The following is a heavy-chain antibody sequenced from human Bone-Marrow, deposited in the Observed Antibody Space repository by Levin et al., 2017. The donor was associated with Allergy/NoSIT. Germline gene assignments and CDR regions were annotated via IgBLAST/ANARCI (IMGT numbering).Heavy chain of an antibody. CDR3: ASLHCSSTSCYRYYYYGMDV. V-gene: IGHV1-8*01. D-gene: IGHD2-2*02. Sequence: GESLKISCQASGYTFTSYDINWVRQATGQGLEWMGWMNPNSGNTGYAQKFQGRVTMTRNTSISTAYMELSSLRSEDTAVYYCASLHCSSTSCYRYYYYGMDVWGQGTTVTVSS. CDR2: MNPNSGNT. CDR1: GYTFTSYD. J-gene: IGHJ6*02.